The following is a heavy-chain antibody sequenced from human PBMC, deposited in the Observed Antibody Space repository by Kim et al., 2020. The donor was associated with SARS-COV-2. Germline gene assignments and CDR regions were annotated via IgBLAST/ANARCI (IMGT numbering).Heavy chain of an antibody. CDR3: ARHTGSYFFKD. J-gene: IGHJ4*02. Sequence: SYNSSLRRRVTISVDTSRKQSSLKLSSVTAADTAVYYCARHTGSYFFKDWGQGTLVTVSS. D-gene: IGHD1-26*01. V-gene: IGHV4-39*01.